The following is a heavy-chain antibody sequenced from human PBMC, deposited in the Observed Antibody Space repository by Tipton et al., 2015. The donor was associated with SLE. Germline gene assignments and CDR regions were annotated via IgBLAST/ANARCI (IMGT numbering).Heavy chain of an antibody. CDR1: GGSFSGYY. Sequence: TLSLTCAVYGGSFSGYYWSWIRQPPGKGLEWIGEINHSGSTNYNPSLRSRVTISVDTSKNQFSLKLSSVTAADTAVYYCARWGRTMIHWYFDLWGRGTLVTVST. J-gene: IGHJ2*01. V-gene: IGHV4-34*01. D-gene: IGHD3-22*01. CDR3: ARWGRTMIHWYFDL. CDR2: INHSGST.